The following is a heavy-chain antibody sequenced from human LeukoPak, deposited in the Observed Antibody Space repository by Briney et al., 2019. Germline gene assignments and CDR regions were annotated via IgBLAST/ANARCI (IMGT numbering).Heavy chain of an antibody. J-gene: IGHJ4*02. CDR1: GFTFSSYG. CDR2: ISYDGSNK. CDR3: AKVTGPPYDSSGYYPLDY. Sequence: GGSLRLSCAASGFTFSSYGMHWVRQAPGKGLEWVAVISYDGSNKYYADSVKGRFTISRDNSKNTLYLQMNSLRAEDTAVYYCAKVTGPPYDSSGYYPLDYWGQGTLATVSS. D-gene: IGHD3-22*01. V-gene: IGHV3-30*18.